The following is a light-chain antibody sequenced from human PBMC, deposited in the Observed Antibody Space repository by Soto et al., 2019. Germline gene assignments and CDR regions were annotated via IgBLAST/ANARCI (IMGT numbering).Light chain of an antibody. CDR1: QSLLHSNGYYH. V-gene: IGKV2-28*01. CDR3: MQVLQTRT. Sequence: VMTPSPLSLLVTLVQPASISCRSCQSLLHSNGYYHLNWYLQKRGQSQQLLIYLCSYRSSGVPDRFSGSGSGTDFTLKISRVEPEDVGVYYCMQVLQTRTFGQGTKVDIK. J-gene: IGKJ1*01. CDR2: LCS.